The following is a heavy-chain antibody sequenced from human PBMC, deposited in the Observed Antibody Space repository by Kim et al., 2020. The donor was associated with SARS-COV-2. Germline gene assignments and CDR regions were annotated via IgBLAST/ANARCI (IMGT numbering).Heavy chain of an antibody. V-gene: IGHV3-15*01. Sequence: PVKGRFTISRDDSKNTLYLQMNSLKTEDTAVYYCSRVVVPINYYYYGMDVWGQGTTVTVSS. J-gene: IGHJ6*02. D-gene: IGHD2-2*01. CDR3: SRVVVPINYYYYGMDV.